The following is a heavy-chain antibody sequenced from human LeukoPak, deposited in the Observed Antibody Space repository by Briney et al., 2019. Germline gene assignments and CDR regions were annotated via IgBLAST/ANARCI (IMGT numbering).Heavy chain of an antibody. V-gene: IGHV4-30-4*08. CDR3: ATPGTRPFYRWYFDL. Sequence: PSETLSLTCTVSGGSISSGDYYWSWIRQPPGKGLEWIGYIYYSGSTYYNPSLKSRVTISVDTSKNQFSLKLSSVTAADTAVYYCATPGTRPFYRWYFDLWGRGTLVTVSS. J-gene: IGHJ2*01. D-gene: IGHD2/OR15-2a*01. CDR2: IYYSGST. CDR1: GGSISSGDYY.